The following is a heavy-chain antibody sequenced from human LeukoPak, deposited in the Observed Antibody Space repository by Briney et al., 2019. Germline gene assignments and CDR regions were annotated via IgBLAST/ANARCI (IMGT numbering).Heavy chain of an antibody. CDR1: GFTFRSHA. D-gene: IGHD6-13*01. Sequence: GGSLRLSCVGSGFTFRSHAMSWVRHAPGRGLDWVANIKPDGSAEYYAASVKGRFTVSRDNAKNSLYLQMNSLRVEDTAVYYCARANNSSWHNWGQGTLVTVSS. V-gene: IGHV3-7*01. CDR2: IKPDGSAE. CDR3: ARANNSSWHN. J-gene: IGHJ4*02.